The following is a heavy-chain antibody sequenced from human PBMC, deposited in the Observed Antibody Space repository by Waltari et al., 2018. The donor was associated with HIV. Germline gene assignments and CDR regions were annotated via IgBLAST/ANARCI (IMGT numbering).Heavy chain of an antibody. CDR1: GLTFRSFS. J-gene: IGHJ6*02. CDR3: ARSSVPVGPLYGMDV. Sequence: EMQLVESGGGLVKPGGSLRLSCAASGLTFRSFSMNWVRRAPGKGLEWVSSISTASTYIYYGDSVKGRFTISRDNAKNSLYLQMNSLRAEDTAVYFCARSSVPVGPLYGMDVWGQGTTVTVAS. V-gene: IGHV3-21*02. CDR2: ISTASTYI. D-gene: IGHD6-19*01.